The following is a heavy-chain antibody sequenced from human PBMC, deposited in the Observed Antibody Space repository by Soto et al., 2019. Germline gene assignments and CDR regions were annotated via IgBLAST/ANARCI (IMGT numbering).Heavy chain of an antibody. D-gene: IGHD3-22*01. CDR2: IIPIFGTA. V-gene: IGHV1-69*01. Sequence: QVQLVQSGAEVKKPGSSVKVSCKASGGTFSSYAISWVRQAPGQGLEWMGGIIPIFGTANYAQKFQGRVTINEDESPSTAYMELSSLRSEDTAVYYCARIYEGYYFDYWGQGTLVTVSS. CDR3: ARIYEGYYFDY. J-gene: IGHJ4*02. CDR1: GGTFSSYA.